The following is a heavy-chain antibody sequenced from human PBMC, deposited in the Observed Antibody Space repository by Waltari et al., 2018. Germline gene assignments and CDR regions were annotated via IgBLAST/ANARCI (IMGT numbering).Heavy chain of an antibody. Sequence: QVQLVQSGAAVKKPGASVKVSCRVSGYSLPESALHWVRQAPGKGLEWLGGFDPEYGEAVYAQEFQGRVTMTEDTSKDTAYMELSSLTYEDTAVYYCTRDRVGYCSGGTCYSRWFDPWGQGTLVTVSS. CDR2: FDPEYGEA. CDR1: GYSLPESA. J-gene: IGHJ5*02. D-gene: IGHD2-15*01. CDR3: TRDRVGYCSGGTCYSRWFDP. V-gene: IGHV1-24*01.